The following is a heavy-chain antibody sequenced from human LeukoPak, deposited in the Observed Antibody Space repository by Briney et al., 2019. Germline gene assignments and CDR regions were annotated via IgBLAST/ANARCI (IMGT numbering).Heavy chain of an antibody. D-gene: IGHD3-22*01. V-gene: IGHV3-74*01. Sequence: GGSLRLSCAASGYTFSRYWIHWVRQAPGKGLVWVSRINTDGTITTYADSVKGRFTISRDNAKDILYLQMNSLRVEDTAVYYCARDFSGYDDYWGQGTLVTVSS. CDR2: INTDGTIT. CDR3: ARDFSGYDDY. CDR1: GYTFSRYW. J-gene: IGHJ4*02.